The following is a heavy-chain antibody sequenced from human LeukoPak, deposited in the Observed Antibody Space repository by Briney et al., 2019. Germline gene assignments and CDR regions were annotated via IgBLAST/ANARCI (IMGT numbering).Heavy chain of an antibody. V-gene: IGHV3-33*01. CDR1: GFTFSSYG. D-gene: IGHD1-26*01. Sequence: GGSLRLSCAASGFTFSSYGMHWVRQAPGKGLEWVAVIWFDGSNKYYADSVKGRFTISRDNSKNTLYLQMNSLRAEDTAVYYCARDRNRIVGAIDYWGQGTLVTVSS. CDR3: ARDRNRIVGAIDY. CDR2: IWFDGSNK. J-gene: IGHJ4*02.